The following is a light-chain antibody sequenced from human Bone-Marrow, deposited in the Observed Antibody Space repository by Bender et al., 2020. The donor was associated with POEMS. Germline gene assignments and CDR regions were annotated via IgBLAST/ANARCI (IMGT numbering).Light chain of an antibody. CDR2: QDN. Sequence: SYELTQPPSVSVSPGQTASITCSGDKLGDKYACWYHQKPGQSPVLVIYQDNKRPSGIPERFSGSNSGNTATLTISGTQAMDEADYYCQAWDRTSVFGGGTRLTVL. CDR1: KLGDKY. CDR3: QAWDRTSV. V-gene: IGLV3-1*01. J-gene: IGLJ2*01.